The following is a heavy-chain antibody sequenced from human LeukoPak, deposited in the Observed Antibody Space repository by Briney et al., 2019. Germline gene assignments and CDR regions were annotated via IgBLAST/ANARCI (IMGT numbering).Heavy chain of an antibody. J-gene: IGHJ4*02. CDR2: INPNSGGI. D-gene: IGHD6-13*01. CDR3: ARGDSSSWYRFDY. CDR1: GYTFTGYY. Sequence: ASVKVSCKASGYTFTGYYMHWVRQAPGQGLEWMGWINPNSGGINYAQKFQGRVTMTRDTSISTAYMELSRLRSDDTAVYYCARGDSSSWYRFDYWGQGTLVTVSS. V-gene: IGHV1-2*02.